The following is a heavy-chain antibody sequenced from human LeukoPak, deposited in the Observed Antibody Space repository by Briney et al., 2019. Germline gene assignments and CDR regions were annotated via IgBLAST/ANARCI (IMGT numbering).Heavy chain of an antibody. D-gene: IGHD3-9*01. J-gene: IGHJ4*02. Sequence: GGSLRLSCAASGFTFSSYSMNWVRQAPGKGLEWVSSISSSSSYTYYADSVKGRFTISRDNAKNSLYLQMNSLRAEDTAVYYCAREMPDTISSGREDYWGQGTLVTVSS. CDR1: GFTFSSYS. CDR3: AREMPDTISSGREDY. V-gene: IGHV3-21*01. CDR2: ISSSSSYT.